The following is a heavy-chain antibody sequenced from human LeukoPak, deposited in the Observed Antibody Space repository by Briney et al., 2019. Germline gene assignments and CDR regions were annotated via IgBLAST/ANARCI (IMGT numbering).Heavy chain of an antibody. CDR3: ARINMGVGALLDP. D-gene: IGHD1-26*01. CDR1: GFSLTTNGMR. J-gene: IGHJ5*02. V-gene: IGHV2-70*04. CDR2: IDWDDDK. Sequence: ESGPTLVNPTQTLTLTCTFSGFSLTTNGMRVSWIRQSPGKALEWLARIDWDDDKYYSTSLKTRLTISKDTSKNQVVLTMTNMDPVDTATYYCARINMGVGALLDPWGQGTLVTVSS.